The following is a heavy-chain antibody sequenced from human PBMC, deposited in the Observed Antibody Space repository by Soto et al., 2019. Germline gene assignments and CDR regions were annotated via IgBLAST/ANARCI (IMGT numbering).Heavy chain of an antibody. V-gene: IGHV1-2*04. D-gene: IGHD3-10*01. Sequence: ASVKVSCKASGYTFTGYYMHWVRQAPGQGLEWMGWINPNSGGTNYAQKFQGWVTMARDTPISTAYMELSRLRSDDTAVYYCARGLLWFGDAYYFDYWGQGTLVTVSS. CDR1: GYTFTGYY. J-gene: IGHJ4*02. CDR3: ARGLLWFGDAYYFDY. CDR2: INPNSGGT.